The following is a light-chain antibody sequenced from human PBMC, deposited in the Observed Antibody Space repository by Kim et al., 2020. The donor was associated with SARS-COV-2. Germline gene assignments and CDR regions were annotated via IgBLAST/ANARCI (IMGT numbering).Light chain of an antibody. CDR1: NSGSKS. CDR2: YDR. J-gene: IGLJ1*01. V-gene: IGLV3-21*01. Sequence: APGETARINCGGTNSGSKSVHWYQQRPGRAPVLVIYYDRDRPSGIPERFSGSNSGNTATLTISGVEAGDEADYYCQVWDTNTDRHVFGSGTKVTVL. CDR3: QVWDTNTDRHV.